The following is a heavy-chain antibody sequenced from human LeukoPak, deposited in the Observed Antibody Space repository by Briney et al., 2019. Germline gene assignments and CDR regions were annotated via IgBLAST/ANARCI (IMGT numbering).Heavy chain of an antibody. D-gene: IGHD3-3*01. CDR2: INGGNGNA. Sequence: ASVKVSCKTSGYTFTNYGMHWVRQAPGQRLEWMGWINGGNGNAKYSQNFQGRVTIIRDTSASTAYMELSSLRSEDTAVYYCARDERPRYYDFWSGYYWEYWGQGTLVTVSS. J-gene: IGHJ4*02. CDR1: GYTFTNYG. V-gene: IGHV1-3*01. CDR3: ARDERPRYYDFWSGYYWEY.